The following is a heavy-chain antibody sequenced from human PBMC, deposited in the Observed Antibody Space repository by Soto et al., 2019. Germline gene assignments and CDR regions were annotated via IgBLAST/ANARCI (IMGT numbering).Heavy chain of an antibody. J-gene: IGHJ5*02. CDR3: ARDLNDRFSRRFDP. CDR2: INAGNGKT. CDR1: GYTFTSYA. Sequence: QVQLVQSGAEVKKPGASVKVSCKASGYTFTSYAMHWVRQAPGQRLEWMGWINAGNGKTKYSQKFQGRVTMTTDPSTSTTYMELRSLRSDDTAVYYCARDLNDRFSRRFDPWGQGTLVTVSS. V-gene: IGHV1-3*01. D-gene: IGHD1-1*01.